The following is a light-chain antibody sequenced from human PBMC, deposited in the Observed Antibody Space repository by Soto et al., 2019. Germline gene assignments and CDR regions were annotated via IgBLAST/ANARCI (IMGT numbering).Light chain of an antibody. CDR2: GAS. CDR3: QQYNSWPPIT. J-gene: IGKJ5*01. Sequence: EIVMTQSPGTLSVSPGEGATLFCRASQSVRTKLAWYQQRAGQAPRLLMYGASTRATGIPDRFSGSGSGTEFTLTISSLQSEDFAVYYCQQYNSWPPITFGQGTRLEMK. V-gene: IGKV3-15*01. CDR1: QSVRTK.